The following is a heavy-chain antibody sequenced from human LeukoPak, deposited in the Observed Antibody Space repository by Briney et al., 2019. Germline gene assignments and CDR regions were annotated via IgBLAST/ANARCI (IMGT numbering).Heavy chain of an antibody. CDR2: IYHSGST. CDR1: GGSISSSNW. D-gene: IGHD6-13*01. Sequence: SGTLSLTCAVSGGSISSSNWWSWVRQPPGKGLEWIGEIYHSGSTNYNPSLKSRVTISVDTSKNQFSLKLNSVTAADTAVYYCTRKTGQQLVYDWFDPWGQGTLVTVSS. J-gene: IGHJ5*02. V-gene: IGHV4-4*02. CDR3: TRKTGQQLVYDWFDP.